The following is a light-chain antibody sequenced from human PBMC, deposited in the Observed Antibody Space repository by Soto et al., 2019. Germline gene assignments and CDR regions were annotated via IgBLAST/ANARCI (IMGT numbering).Light chain of an antibody. J-gene: IGLJ2*01. V-gene: IGLV2-14*01. CDR2: EVS. CDR1: SSDVGGYNY. CDR3: SSYTSSNTVV. Sequence: QSALTQPASVSGSPGQSITISCTGTSSDVGGYNYVSWYQQHPGKAPKLMIYEVSNRPSGVSNRFSASKSGNTASLTISGLQAEDEADYYCSSYTSSNTVVYGGGTSSPS.